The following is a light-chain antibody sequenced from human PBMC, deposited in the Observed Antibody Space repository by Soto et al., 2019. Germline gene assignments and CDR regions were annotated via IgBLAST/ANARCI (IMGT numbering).Light chain of an antibody. Sequence: DIQMTQSPSTLSGSVGDRVTITCRASQTISSWLAWYQQKPGKAPKLLIYKASTLKSGVPSRFSGSGSGTEFTLTMSGLQPEDFATYYGQQCHSTPYTFSQGTKVEIK. V-gene: IGKV1-5*03. CDR1: QTISSW. J-gene: IGKJ2*01. CDR3: QQCHSTPYT. CDR2: KAS.